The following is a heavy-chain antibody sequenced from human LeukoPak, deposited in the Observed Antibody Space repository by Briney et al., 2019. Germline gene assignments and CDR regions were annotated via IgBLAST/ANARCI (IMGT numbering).Heavy chain of an antibody. CDR3: ARDYYGSGSSIFDY. J-gene: IGHJ4*02. CDR1: GFTFDDYG. D-gene: IGHD3-10*01. V-gene: IGHV3-20*04. Sequence: GGSLRLSCAASGFTFDDYGMSWVRQAPGKGLEWVYGINWNGGNTGYADSVKGRFTISRDNAKNSLYLQMNSLRAEDTALYYCARDYYGSGSSIFDYWGQGTLVTVSS. CDR2: INWNGGNT.